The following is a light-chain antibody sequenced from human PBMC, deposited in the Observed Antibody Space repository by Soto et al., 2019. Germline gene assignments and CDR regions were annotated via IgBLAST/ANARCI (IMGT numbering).Light chain of an antibody. CDR3: QQYGGSPPIT. CDR1: QSVSSRY. CDR2: GAS. J-gene: IGKJ5*01. Sequence: EIVLTQSPGTLSLSPGERATLSCRASQSVSSRYLTWYQQKPGQAHRLLIYGASSRATGIPDRFSGSGSGIAFSLTISRLEPEDLAVYSCQQYGGSPPITFGQGTLLEIK. V-gene: IGKV3-20*01.